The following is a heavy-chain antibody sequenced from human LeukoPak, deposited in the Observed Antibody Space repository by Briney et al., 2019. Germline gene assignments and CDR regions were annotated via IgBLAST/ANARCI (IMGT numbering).Heavy chain of an antibody. J-gene: IGHJ4*02. CDR1: GYSISSGYY. V-gene: IGHV4-38-2*01. D-gene: IGHD2-21*01. Sequence: ASETLSLTCAVSGYSISSGYYWGWIRQPPGQGLEWIGSIYHSGSTYYNPSLKSRVTISVDTSKNQFSLKLSSVTAADTAVYYCARAYCGGDCYNPFDYWGQGTLVTVSS. CDR3: ARAYCGGDCYNPFDY. CDR2: IYHSGST.